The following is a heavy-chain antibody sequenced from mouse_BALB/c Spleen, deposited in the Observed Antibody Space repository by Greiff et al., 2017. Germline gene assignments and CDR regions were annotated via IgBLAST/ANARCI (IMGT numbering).Heavy chain of an antibody. Sequence: EGKLVESGAGLVQPGGSLRLSCATSGFSFTAYYMSWVRQPPGKALEWLGFIRNKANGYTTEYSASVKGRFTISRDNSQSNLYLQMNTLRAEDSATYYCARDIDRGDDVNDAMDDWGQGTSVTVSS. CDR3: ARDIDRGDDVNDAMDD. D-gene: IGHD2-12*01. CDR2: IRNKANGYTT. J-gene: IGHJ4*01. CDR1: GFSFTAYY. V-gene: IGHV7-3*02.